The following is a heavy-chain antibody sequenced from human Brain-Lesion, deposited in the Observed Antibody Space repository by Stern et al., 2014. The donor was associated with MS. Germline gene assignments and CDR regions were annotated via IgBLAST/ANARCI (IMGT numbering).Heavy chain of an antibody. CDR3: ARESTGDALDI. V-gene: IGHV1-69*09. J-gene: IGHJ3*02. CDR2: ISSLLDIA. CDR1: GGPFSSYT. Sequence: VQLVQSGAEVTKPGSSVKVSCQTSGGPFSSYTITWVRQAPGQGLEWMGRISSLLDIADYAQKFQGRVTITADKSTSTAYMELSRLRSEDTAVYYCARESTGDALDIWGQGTRVTVAS. D-gene: IGHD3-10*01.